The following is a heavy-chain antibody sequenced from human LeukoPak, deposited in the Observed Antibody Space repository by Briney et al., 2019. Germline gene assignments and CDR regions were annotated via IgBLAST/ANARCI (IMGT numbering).Heavy chain of an antibody. CDR2: ISGSGGST. V-gene: IGHV3-23*01. D-gene: IGHD6-13*01. CDR3: AKDPIAAAGPEGFDP. CDR1: GFTFSTSA. Sequence: QTGGSLRLSCAASGFTFSTSAMSWVRQAPGKGLEWVSAISGSGGSTYYADSVKGRFTISRDNSKNTLYLQMNSLRAEDTAVYYCAKDPIAAAGPEGFDPWGQGTLVTVSS. J-gene: IGHJ5*02.